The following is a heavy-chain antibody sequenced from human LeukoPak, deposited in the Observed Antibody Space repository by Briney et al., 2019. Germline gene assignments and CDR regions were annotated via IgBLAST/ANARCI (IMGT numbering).Heavy chain of an antibody. V-gene: IGHV1-2*06. J-gene: IGHJ6*03. D-gene: IGHD2-2*01. CDR2: INPNSGGT. Sequence: ASVKVSCKASGYTFTGYYMHWVRQAPGQGLEWMGRINPNSGGTNYAQKFQGRVTMTRDTSISTAYMELSRLRSDDTAVYYCARVNEKDCSSTSCEGPYYYYYYMDVWGKGTTVTVS. CDR3: ARVNEKDCSSTSCEGPYYYYYYMDV. CDR1: GYTFTGYY.